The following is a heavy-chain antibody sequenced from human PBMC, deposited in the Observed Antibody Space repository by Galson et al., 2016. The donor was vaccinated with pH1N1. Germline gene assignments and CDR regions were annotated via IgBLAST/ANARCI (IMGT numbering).Heavy chain of an antibody. CDR1: GLTFSSYG. V-gene: IGHV3-30*18. Sequence: SLRLSCAASGLTFSSYGMHWVRQAPGKGLEWVAVISYDGSNKYYADSVKGRFTISRDNSKNTLYLQMNSLRAEDTAVYYCAKGDYGDYVGYFDLWGRGTLATVSS. D-gene: IGHD4-17*01. CDR2: ISYDGSNK. J-gene: IGHJ2*01. CDR3: AKGDYGDYVGYFDL.